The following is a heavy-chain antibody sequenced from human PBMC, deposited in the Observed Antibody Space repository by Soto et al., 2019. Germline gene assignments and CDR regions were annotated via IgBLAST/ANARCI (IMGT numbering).Heavy chain of an antibody. CDR1: GESIATGAFY. D-gene: IGHD4-17*01. Sequence: SETLSLTCTVSGESIATGAFYWSWIRLQSGKGPEWIGSIFYAGDTYYNPSLKSRVEISLDGSQNQFSLNLRSVTAADTAVYYCAREGDYRTWFEPWGPGTLVTVSS. CDR2: IFYAGDT. J-gene: IGHJ5*02. CDR3: AREGDYRTWFEP. V-gene: IGHV4-31*03.